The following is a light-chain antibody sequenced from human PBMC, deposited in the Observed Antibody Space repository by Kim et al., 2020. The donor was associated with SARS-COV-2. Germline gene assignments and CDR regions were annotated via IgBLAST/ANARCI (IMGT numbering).Light chain of an antibody. V-gene: IGKV1-5*03. J-gene: IGKJ1*01. CDR1: QTISRW. CDR3: QQYEGYGTST. Sequence: DIQMTQSPSTLSASVGDRVTITCRASQTISRWLAWYQQKPGEAPKLLIYAASALESGVPSRFSGSGSGTEFTLTISSLEPDDFATYYCQQYEGYGTSTFGQGTKVDSK. CDR2: AAS.